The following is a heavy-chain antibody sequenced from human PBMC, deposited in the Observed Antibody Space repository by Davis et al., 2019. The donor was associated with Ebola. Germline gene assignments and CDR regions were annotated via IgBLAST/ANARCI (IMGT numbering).Heavy chain of an antibody. CDR1: GFTFSSYG. CDR3: ARGAYYDFWSGYWIYFDY. V-gene: IGHV3-30*03. J-gene: IGHJ4*02. D-gene: IGHD3-3*01. Sequence: GESLKISCAASGFTFSSYGMHWVRQAPGKGLEWVAVISYDGSNKYYADSVKGRFTISRDNAKNSLYLQMNSLRAEDTAVYYCARGAYYDFWSGYWIYFDYWGQGTLVTVSS. CDR2: ISYDGSNK.